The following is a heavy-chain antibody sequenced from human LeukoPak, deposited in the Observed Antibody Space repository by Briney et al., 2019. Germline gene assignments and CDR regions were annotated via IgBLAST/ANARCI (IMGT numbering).Heavy chain of an antibody. Sequence: GSLRLSCAVSGFTFSSYWMHWVRQVPGKGLVWVSRINSDGSSTSYADPVKGRFTISRDNAKNTLYLQMNSLRAEDTAVYYCARGCSGGSCFPAYWGQGTLVTVSS. J-gene: IGHJ4*02. CDR3: ARGCSGGSCFPAY. CDR2: INSDGSST. CDR1: GFTFSSYW. D-gene: IGHD2-15*01. V-gene: IGHV3-74*01.